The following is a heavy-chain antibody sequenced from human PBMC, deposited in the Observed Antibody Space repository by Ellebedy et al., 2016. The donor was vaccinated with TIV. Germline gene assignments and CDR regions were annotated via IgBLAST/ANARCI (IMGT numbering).Heavy chain of an antibody. CDR2: IYPVNSDT. CDR1: GYNFINYW. CDR3: TTGDAYGVDGDTFDT. V-gene: IGHV5-51*01. D-gene: IGHD5-24*01. J-gene: IGHJ3*02. Sequence: GESLKISXMGSGYNFINYWIGWVRQMPGKGLEWMGIIYPVNSDTRYSPSFQGQVTISVDKSINTAYLQWSSLKASDTAMYYCTTGDAYGVDGDTFDTWGQGTMVTVFS.